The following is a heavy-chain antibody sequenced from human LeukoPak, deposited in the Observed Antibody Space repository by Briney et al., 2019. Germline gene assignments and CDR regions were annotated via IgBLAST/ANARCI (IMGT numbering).Heavy chain of an antibody. Sequence: PGGSLRLSCAASGFTFSDYQMSWIRQTPGKGLEWVSYISRSGSTIYYATSVKGRFIISRDNAENSLDLQMNSLRDEDTAVYYCARSAKPGVHEFDPWGQGTLVTVSS. J-gene: IGHJ5*02. CDR3: ARSAKPGVHEFDP. CDR1: GFTFSDYQ. V-gene: IGHV3-11*04. D-gene: IGHD6-6*01. CDR2: ISRSGSTI.